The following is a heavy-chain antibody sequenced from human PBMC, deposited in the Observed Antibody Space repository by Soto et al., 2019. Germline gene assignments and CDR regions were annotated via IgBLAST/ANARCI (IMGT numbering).Heavy chain of an antibody. D-gene: IGHD3-10*01. J-gene: IGHJ3*01. CDR1: GFSSSNYE. V-gene: IGHV3-48*03. Sequence: EVQLVESRGGLVQPGGSLRLSCTASGFSSSNYEMNWIRQAPGKGLEWVAHISTTGTSPYYADSVRGRFTVSRDTANNSIYLQMNSLRAEDTALYYCARDGHRGPSDAFDVWGQGTMVTVSS. CDR2: ISTTGTSP. CDR3: ARDGHRGPSDAFDV.